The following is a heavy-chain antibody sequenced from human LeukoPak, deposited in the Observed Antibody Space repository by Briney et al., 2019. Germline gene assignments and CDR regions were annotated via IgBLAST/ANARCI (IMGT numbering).Heavy chain of an antibody. D-gene: IGHD3-10*01. Sequence: SQTLSLTCAISGDSVSSNSAAWNWIRQSPSRGLEWLGRTYYRSKWYNDYAVSVKSRITINPDTSKNQFSLQLNSVTPEDTAVYYCARGVRYYYGSGSYPNFDYWGQGTLVTV. CDR2: TYYRSKWYN. J-gene: IGHJ4*02. CDR1: GDSVSSNSAA. CDR3: ARGVRYYYGSGSYPNFDY. V-gene: IGHV6-1*01.